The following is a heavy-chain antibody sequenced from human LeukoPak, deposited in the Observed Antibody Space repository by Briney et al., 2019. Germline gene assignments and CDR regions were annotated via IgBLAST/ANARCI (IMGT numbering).Heavy chain of an antibody. D-gene: IGHD3-10*01. CDR1: GFTFSSYS. CDR2: XXXSSSTI. Sequence: PGGPLRLSCAASGFTFSSYSMNWVRQAPGKGLEWVSXXXXSSSTIYYADSVKGRFTISRDNAKNSLYLQMNSLRAEDTAVYYCARDPGRSYYYGSGSYSDYWGQGTLVTVSS. V-gene: IGHV3-48*01. J-gene: IGHJ4*02. CDR3: ARDPGRSYYYGSGSYSDY.